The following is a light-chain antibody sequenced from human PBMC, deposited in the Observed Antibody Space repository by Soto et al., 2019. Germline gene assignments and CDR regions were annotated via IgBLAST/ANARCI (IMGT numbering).Light chain of an antibody. CDR3: SSYTSSSTPRV. J-gene: IGLJ1*01. Sequence: QSALTQPASVSGSPGQSITISCTGTSSDVGGYNYVSWYQQHPGKAPKLMIYEVSNRPSGVSNRFSGSKSGNTASLTISGLQAEDEADYYCSSYTSSSTPRVFGTGTKVTFL. CDR1: SSDVGGYNY. CDR2: EVS. V-gene: IGLV2-14*01.